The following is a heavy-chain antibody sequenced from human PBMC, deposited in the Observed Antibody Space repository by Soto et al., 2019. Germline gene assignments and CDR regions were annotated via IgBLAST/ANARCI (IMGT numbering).Heavy chain of an antibody. V-gene: IGHV3-30*18. J-gene: IGHJ4*02. CDR3: AKIHTVTTPSDF. CDR2: ISYDGRSR. Sequence: PGGSLRLSCAVSGLSCSSYGIHWVRQAPGKGLEWVAHISYDGRSRFYADPVKGRFTTSRDNSKKTVYLQMDSLRVEDTAIYYCAKIHTVTTPSDFCGQGTLLTVSS. CDR1: GLSCSSYG. D-gene: IGHD4-17*01.